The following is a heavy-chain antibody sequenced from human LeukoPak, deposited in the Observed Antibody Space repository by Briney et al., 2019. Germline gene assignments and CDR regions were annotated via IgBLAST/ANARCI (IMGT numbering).Heavy chain of an antibody. J-gene: IGHJ3*02. Sequence: PGGSLRLSCAASGFTFSSYAMHWVRQAPGKGLEWAALISYDGSNKYYADSVKGRFTISRDNSKNTLYLQMNSLRTEDTAVYYCARHGSGWYDAAFDIWGQGTMVTVSS. CDR2: ISYDGSNK. V-gene: IGHV3-30*04. CDR3: ARHGSGWYDAAFDI. D-gene: IGHD6-19*01. CDR1: GFTFSSYA.